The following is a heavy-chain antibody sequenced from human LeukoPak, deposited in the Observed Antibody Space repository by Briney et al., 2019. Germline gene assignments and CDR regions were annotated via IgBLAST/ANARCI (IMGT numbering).Heavy chain of an antibody. CDR2: IYHSGST. CDR3: ARLTGYMIEDYFDY. J-gene: IGHJ4*02. D-gene: IGHD3-22*01. Sequence: NPSETLSLTCTVSGYSISSGYYWGWIRQPPGKGLEWIGSIYHSGSTYYNPSLKSRVTISVETSKNLFSLKLSSVTAADTAVYYCARLTGYMIEDYFDYWGQGTLVTVSS. CDR1: GYSISSGYY. V-gene: IGHV4-38-2*02.